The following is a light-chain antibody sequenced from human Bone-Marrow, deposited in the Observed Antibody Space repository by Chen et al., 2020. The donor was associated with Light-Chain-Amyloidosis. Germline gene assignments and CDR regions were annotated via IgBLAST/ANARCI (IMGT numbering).Light chain of an antibody. Sequence: ELVLTQSPGTLSLSPGERATLSCRASESVSTSHLSWYQQKPGQSPRLLIYGASSRATGIPDRFSGSGSGTEFALTISRLEPEDFAVYYCQQYGGSPAYTFGQGIKLEMK. CDR1: ESVSTSH. J-gene: IGKJ2*01. CDR2: GAS. CDR3: QQYGGSPAYT. V-gene: IGKV3-20*01.